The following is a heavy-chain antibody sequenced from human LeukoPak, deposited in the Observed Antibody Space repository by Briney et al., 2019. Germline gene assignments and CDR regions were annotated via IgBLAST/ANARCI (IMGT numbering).Heavy chain of an antibody. CDR3: ARHRRYGSGSYYVRGWFDP. CDR1: GGSISSYY. D-gene: IGHD3-10*01. CDR2: IYTSGST. Sequence: SETLSLTCTVSGGSISSYYWSWIRQPAGKGLEWIGRIYTSGSTNYNPSLKSRVTMSGDTSKNQFSLKLSSVTAADTAVYYCARHRRYGSGSYYVRGWFDPWGQGTLVTVSS. J-gene: IGHJ5*02. V-gene: IGHV4-4*07.